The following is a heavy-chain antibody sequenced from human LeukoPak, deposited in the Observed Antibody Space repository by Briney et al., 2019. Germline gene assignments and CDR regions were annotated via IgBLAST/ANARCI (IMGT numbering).Heavy chain of an antibody. CDR2: INHSGST. D-gene: IGHD3-10*01. CDR1: RGSFSGYY. V-gene: IGHV4-34*01. Sequence: SETLSLTCAVYRGSFSGYYWSWIRQPPGKGLEWIGEINHSGSTNYNPSLKSRVTISVDTSKNQFSLKLSSVTAADTAVYYCARVGITMVRGVDPSPHNDRGQGTLVTVSS. CDR3: ARVGITMVRGVDPSPHND. J-gene: IGHJ4*02.